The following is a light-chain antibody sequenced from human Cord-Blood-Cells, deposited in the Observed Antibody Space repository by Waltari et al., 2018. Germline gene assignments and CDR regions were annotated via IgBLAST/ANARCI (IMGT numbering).Light chain of an antibody. J-gene: IGKJ2*01. Sequence: DIQMPQSPSSLSASVGDRVTITCQASQDISNYLNWYQQKPGKAPKRLIYDASNLETGGPSRFSGSGSGTDFTFTISSLQPEDIATYYCQQYDNLPMYTFGQGTKLEIK. CDR3: QQYDNLPMYT. CDR2: DAS. V-gene: IGKV1-33*01. CDR1: QDISNY.